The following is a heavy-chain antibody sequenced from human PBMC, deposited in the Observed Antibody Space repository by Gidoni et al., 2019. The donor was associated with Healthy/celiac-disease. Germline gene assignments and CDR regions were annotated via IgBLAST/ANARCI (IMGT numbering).Heavy chain of an antibody. J-gene: IGHJ4*02. Sequence: EVQLVESGGGLVQPGRSLRLSCAASGFPFDDYAMHWVRQAPGKGLEWVSGISWNSGSIGYADSVKGRFTISRDNAKNSLYLQMNSLRAEDTALYYCAKDGGHSGYDFLDYWGQGTLVTVSS. CDR2: ISWNSGSI. CDR1: GFPFDDYA. CDR3: AKDGGHSGYDFLDY. D-gene: IGHD5-12*01. V-gene: IGHV3-9*01.